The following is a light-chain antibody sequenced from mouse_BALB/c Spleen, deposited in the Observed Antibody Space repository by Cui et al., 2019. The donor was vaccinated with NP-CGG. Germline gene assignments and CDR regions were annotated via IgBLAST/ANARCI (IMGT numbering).Light chain of an antibody. Sequence: QAVVTQESELTTSPGETVTLPCPSSTGAVTTRNYANWVQEKPDHLFTGLIGGTNNRVPGVPARFSGSLIGDKAALTITGAQTEDEAIYFCALCYSNHWVFGGGTKLTVL. CDR3: ALCYSNHWV. J-gene: IGLJ1*01. CDR1: TGAVTTRNY. V-gene: IGLV1*01. CDR2: GTN.